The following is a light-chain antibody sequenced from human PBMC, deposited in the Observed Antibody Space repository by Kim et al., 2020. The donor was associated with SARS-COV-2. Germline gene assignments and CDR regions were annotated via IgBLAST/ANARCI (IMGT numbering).Light chain of an antibody. J-gene: IGKJ5*01. V-gene: IGKV3-11*01. CDR1: QTVSTY. CDR2: DAS. Sequence: EIVLTQSPATQSLSPGERATLSCRASQTVSTYLAWYQRRPGQPPRLLIYDASNRATGVPARFSGSGSGTDFTLTSSSLEPEDFAVYYCQHRGGWPPTFGQGTRQGIK. CDR3: QHRGGWPPT.